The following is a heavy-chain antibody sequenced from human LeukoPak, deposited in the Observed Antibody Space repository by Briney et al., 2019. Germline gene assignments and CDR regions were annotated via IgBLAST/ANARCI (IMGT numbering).Heavy chain of an antibody. CDR1: GGSISSFY. V-gene: IGHV4-4*07. Sequence: SETLSLTCTVSGGSISSFYWSWIRQPAGKGLEWIGRIYTSESTDYNPSLKSRVTMSVDTSKNQFSLKLSSVTAADTAVYYCVRDGVYGGAYDAFDIWGHGTMVTVSS. D-gene: IGHD4-23*01. CDR2: IYTSEST. CDR3: VRDGVYGGAYDAFDI. J-gene: IGHJ3*02.